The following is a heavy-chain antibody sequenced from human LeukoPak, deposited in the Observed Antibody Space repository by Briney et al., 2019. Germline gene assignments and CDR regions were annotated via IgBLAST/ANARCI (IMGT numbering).Heavy chain of an antibody. D-gene: IGHD3-10*01. CDR1: GYTFTSYY. Sequence: ASVKASCKASGYTFTSYYMHWVRQAPGQGLEWMGIINPSGGSTSYAQKFQGRVTMTRDTSTSTVYMELSSLRSEDTAVYYCARTRPGELCTDYWGQGTLVTVSS. CDR3: ARTRPGELCTDY. CDR2: INPSGGST. V-gene: IGHV1-46*01. J-gene: IGHJ4*02.